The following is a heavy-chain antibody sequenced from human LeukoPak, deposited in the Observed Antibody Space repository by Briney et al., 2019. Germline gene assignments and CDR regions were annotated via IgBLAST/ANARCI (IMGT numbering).Heavy chain of an antibody. V-gene: IGHV4-59*12. CDR3: ARGVTTVTSTDWYFDL. CDR1: GGSLSNYY. D-gene: IGHD4-17*01. CDR2: IYYSGST. J-gene: IGHJ2*01. Sequence: LETLSLTCTVSGGSLSNYYWSWIRQPPGKGLEWIGSIYYSGSTYYNPSLKSRVTISVDTSKNQFSLKLSSVTAADTAVYYCARGVTTVTSTDWYFDLWGRGTLVTVSS.